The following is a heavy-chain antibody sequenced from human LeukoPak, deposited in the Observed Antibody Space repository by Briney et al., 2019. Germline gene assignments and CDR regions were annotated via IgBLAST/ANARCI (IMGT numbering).Heavy chain of an antibody. V-gene: IGHV1-69*04. J-gene: IGHJ4*02. CDR2: IIPILGIA. CDR1: GGTFSSYA. CDR3: ARRVVPAANFDY. D-gene: IGHD2-2*01. Sequence: SVKFSCKASGGTFSSYAISWVRQAPGQGLEWMGRIIPILGIANYAQKFQGRVTITADKSTSTAYMELSSLRSEDTAVYYCARRVVPAANFDYWGQGTLVTVSS.